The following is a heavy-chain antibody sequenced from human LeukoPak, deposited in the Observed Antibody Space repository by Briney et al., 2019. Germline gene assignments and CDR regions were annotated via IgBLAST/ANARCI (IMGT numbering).Heavy chain of an antibody. Sequence: GGPLRLSCAASGFSVNSNYMSWVRQAPGKELEWVLVIYSGGSTYYADSVKGRFTISRHISKNTLYLQMNSLRAEDTAVYYCARAGPYDAFDIWGQGTMVTVSS. J-gene: IGHJ3*02. CDR2: IYSGGST. CDR3: ARAGPYDAFDI. D-gene: IGHD1-14*01. V-gene: IGHV3-53*04. CDR1: GFSVNSNY.